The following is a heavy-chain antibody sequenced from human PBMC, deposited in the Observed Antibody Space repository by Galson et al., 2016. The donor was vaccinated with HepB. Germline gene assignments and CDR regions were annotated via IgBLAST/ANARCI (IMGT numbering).Heavy chain of an antibody. D-gene: IGHD2-21*01. V-gene: IGHV4-4*02. J-gene: IGHJ6*02. Sequence: SETLSLTCSVSGDSINNNYWWSWVRQTPGKGLEWIGEIFHNGSTSYNPALKSRVTIAADESKNQFSLNLSSVTAADTAVYYCARVPRRQVVGRAQYYDMDVWGQGTTVTVSS. CDR2: IFHNGST. CDR3: ARVPRRQVVGRAQYYDMDV. CDR1: GDSINNNYW.